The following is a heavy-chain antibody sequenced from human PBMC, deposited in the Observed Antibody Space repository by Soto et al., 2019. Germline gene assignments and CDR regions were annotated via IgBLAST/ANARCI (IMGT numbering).Heavy chain of an antibody. J-gene: IGHJ4*02. CDR1: GFTFSSYG. Sequence: GGSLRLSCAASGFTFSSYGMHWVRQAPGRGLEWVAVILYDGSKKYYADSMKGRFTISRDNSKNTLYLQMNSLRAEDSALYYCAKDRGALRWSEEHYYFDYWGQGSLVTVSS. CDR3: AKDRGALRWSEEHYYFDY. D-gene: IGHD2-15*01. CDR2: ILYDGSKK. V-gene: IGHV3-30*18.